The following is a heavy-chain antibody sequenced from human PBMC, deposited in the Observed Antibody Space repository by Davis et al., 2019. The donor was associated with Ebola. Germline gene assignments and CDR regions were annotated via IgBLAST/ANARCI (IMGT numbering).Heavy chain of an antibody. V-gene: IGHV3-9*01. CDR1: GFAFGDYA. J-gene: IGHJ4*02. CDR2: INWNSDSI. D-gene: IGHD2-2*02. CDR3: AKGRTIPLALDF. Sequence: PGGSLRLSCAGPGFAFGDYAMHWVRQAPGKGLEWVSGINWNSDSIVYADSAKGRFTISRDNAKNSLYLQMNSLRGEDTAFYYCAKGRTIPLALDFWGRGTLVTVSS.